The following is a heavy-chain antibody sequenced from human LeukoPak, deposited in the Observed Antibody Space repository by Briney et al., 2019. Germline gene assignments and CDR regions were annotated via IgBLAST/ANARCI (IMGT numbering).Heavy chain of an antibody. Sequence: GGSLRLSCAASGFTFGSYSMNWVRQAPGKRLVWVTRMNSDGSATYYADSVQGRFTISRDNAKNTLYLQMNSLRAEDTAMYFCAKGPNYFDSWGQGTLVTVSS. CDR2: MNSDGSAT. CDR3: AKGPNYFDS. CDR1: GFTFGSYS. J-gene: IGHJ4*02. V-gene: IGHV3-74*01.